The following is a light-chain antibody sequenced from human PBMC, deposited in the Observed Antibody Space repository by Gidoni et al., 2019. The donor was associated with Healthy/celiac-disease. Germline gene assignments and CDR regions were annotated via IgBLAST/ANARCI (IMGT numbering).Light chain of an antibody. J-gene: IGKJ3*01. Sequence: SPSSLSASVGDRVTITCQASQDISNYLNWYQQKPGKAPKLLIYDASNLETGVPSRFSGSGSGTDFTFTISSLQPEDIATYYCQQYDNLLFTFGPGTKVDIK. CDR1: QDISNY. CDR3: QQYDNLLFT. V-gene: IGKV1-33*01. CDR2: DAS.